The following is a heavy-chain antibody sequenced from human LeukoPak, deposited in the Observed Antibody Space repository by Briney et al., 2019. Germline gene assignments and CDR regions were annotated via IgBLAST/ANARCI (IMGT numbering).Heavy chain of an antibody. V-gene: IGHV3-23*01. Sequence: GGSLRLSCAPSGFTFSSYAVSWVRPPPGKRLEWVSAISGSGGSTYYASSVKGRFTISRDNYQNTLYLQRHRLSGQDTAVYYCAKGSMVRGVILTQYYYYGMDVWGQGSKVTAS. CDR3: AKGSMVRGVILTQYYYYGMDV. D-gene: IGHD3-10*01. J-gene: IGHJ6*01. CDR2: ISGSGGST. CDR1: GFTFSSYA.